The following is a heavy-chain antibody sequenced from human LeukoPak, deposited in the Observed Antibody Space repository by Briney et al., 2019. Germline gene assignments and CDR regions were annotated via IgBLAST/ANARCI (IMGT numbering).Heavy chain of an antibody. Sequence: GGSLRLSCAASGFTFSSYAMHWVRQAPGKGLEYVSAISSNGGSTYYANSVKGRFTISRDNSKNTLYLQMGSLRAEDMAVYYCARGDSGSVLDLTFDYWGQGTLVTVSS. J-gene: IGHJ4*02. CDR2: ISSNGGST. V-gene: IGHV3-64*01. CDR1: GFTFSSYA. D-gene: IGHD5-12*01. CDR3: ARGDSGSVLDLTFDY.